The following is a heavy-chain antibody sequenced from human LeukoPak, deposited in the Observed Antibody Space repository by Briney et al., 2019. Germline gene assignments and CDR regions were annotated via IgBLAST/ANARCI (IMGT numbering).Heavy chain of an antibody. J-gene: IGHJ1*01. V-gene: IGHV3-74*01. Sequence: PGGSLRLSCAASGFTFSSYWMHWVRHAPGKGLVWVSRIKSDGSTRYEDSVKGRFTISRDNAKNTVSLQMTSLRAEDTGVYYCARAPSEIGGYYPEYFRHWGQGTLVIVSS. CDR3: ARAPSEIGGYYPEYFRH. D-gene: IGHD3-22*01. CDR1: GFTFSSYW. CDR2: IKSDGST.